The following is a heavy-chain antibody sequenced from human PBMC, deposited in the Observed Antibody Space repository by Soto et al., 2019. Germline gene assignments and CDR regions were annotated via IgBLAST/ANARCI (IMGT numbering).Heavy chain of an antibody. D-gene: IGHD1-26*01. V-gene: IGHV1-46*02. J-gene: IGHJ6*02. Sequence: EPGDSYKSRSLRWARQEHKKRLEWMGIINPSGGSTSYAQKFQGRVTMTRDTSTSTVYMELSSLRSEDTAVYYCARWESPGKRSNSNYYSGMDICGQGTTVTV. CDR3: ARWESPGKRSNSNYYSGMDI. CDR2: INPSGGST. CDR1: GDSYKSRS.